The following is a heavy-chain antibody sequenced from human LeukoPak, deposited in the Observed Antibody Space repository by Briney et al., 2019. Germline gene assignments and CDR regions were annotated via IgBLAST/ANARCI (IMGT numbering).Heavy chain of an antibody. CDR2: IYHSGST. Sequence: SQTLSLTCTVSGGSISSGGYYWSWIRQPPGKGLEWIGYIYHSGSTYYNPSLKSRVTISVDRSKNQFSLKLSSVTAADTAVYYCASAYHEASFDYWGQGTLVTVSS. CDR1: GGSISSGGYY. V-gene: IGHV4-30-2*01. CDR3: ASAYHEASFDY. D-gene: IGHD1-14*01. J-gene: IGHJ4*02.